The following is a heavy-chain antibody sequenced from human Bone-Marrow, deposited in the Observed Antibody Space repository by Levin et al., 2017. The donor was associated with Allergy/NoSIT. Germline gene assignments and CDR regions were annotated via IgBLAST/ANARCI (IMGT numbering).Heavy chain of an antibody. Sequence: SETLSLTCAVSGGSISSSNWWSWVRQPPGKGLEWIGEIYHSGSTNYNPSLKSRVTISVDKSKNQFSLKLSSVTAADTAVYYCAREGDIVVVPAAPGAFDIWGQGTMVTVSS. J-gene: IGHJ3*02. V-gene: IGHV4-4*02. CDR3: AREGDIVVVPAAPGAFDI. D-gene: IGHD2-2*01. CDR2: IYHSGST. CDR1: GGSISSSNW.